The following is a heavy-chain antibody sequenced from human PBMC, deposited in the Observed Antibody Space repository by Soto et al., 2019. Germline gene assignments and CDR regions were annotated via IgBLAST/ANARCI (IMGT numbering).Heavy chain of an antibody. CDR1: GGTFSSYT. J-gene: IGHJ4*02. CDR3: ASVPQSVVATTDYYFDY. Sequence: ASVKVSCKASGGTFSSYTISWVRQAPGQGLEWMGRIIPILGIANYAQKFQGRVTITADKSTSTAYMELSSLRSEDTAVYYCASVPQSVVATTDYYFDYWGQGTLVTVSS. CDR2: IIPILGIA. D-gene: IGHD5-12*01. V-gene: IGHV1-69*02.